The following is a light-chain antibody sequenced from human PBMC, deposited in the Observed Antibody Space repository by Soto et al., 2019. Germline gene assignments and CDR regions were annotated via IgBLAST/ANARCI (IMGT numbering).Light chain of an antibody. CDR2: AAS. CDR1: QGIRND. Sequence: AIPMTQSPSSLSASVGDRVTITYRASQGIRNDLGWYQQKTGKDPNLLIYAASSLQSGVPSRFSGSGSGTNFTLTISSLQAEDFATYYCLQAHEYPLAFGQGTKVEIK. V-gene: IGKV1-6*01. J-gene: IGKJ1*01. CDR3: LQAHEYPLA.